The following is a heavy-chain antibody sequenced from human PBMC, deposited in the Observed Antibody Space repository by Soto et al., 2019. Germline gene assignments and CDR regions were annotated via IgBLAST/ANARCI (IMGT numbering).Heavy chain of an antibody. Sequence: EVQLVESGGGLVQPGGSRRLSCAASGFTFSDYWMHWFRQAPGKGLVWVSRIRGDGSSTSHADSVKGRLTLSRDNAKDTLYLQMNSLTVEDTAIYYCARVAVAAPRSWYFDLWGRGTLVTVSS. D-gene: IGHD6-13*01. CDR1: GFTFSDYW. CDR3: ARVAVAAPRSWYFDL. V-gene: IGHV3-74*01. CDR2: IRGDGSST. J-gene: IGHJ2*01.